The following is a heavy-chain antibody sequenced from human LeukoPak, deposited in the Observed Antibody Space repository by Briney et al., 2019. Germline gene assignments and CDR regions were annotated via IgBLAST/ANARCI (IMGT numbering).Heavy chain of an antibody. J-gene: IGHJ4*02. Sequence: PGGSLRLSCAASGFTFSSYEMNWVRQAPGKGLEWVSYISSSGSTIYYADSVKGRFTISRDNAKNSLYLQMNSLRAEDTAVYYCARIYSNSWYTALDYWGQGTLVTVSS. CDR3: ARIYSNSWYTALDY. D-gene: IGHD6-13*01. V-gene: IGHV3-48*03. CDR2: ISSSGSTI. CDR1: GFTFSSYE.